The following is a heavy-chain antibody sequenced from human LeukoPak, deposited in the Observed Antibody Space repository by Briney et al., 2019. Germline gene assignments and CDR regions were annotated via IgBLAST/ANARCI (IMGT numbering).Heavy chain of an antibody. CDR2: ISSSSSTI. CDR3: ARLDYDFWSGFCY. V-gene: IGHV3-48*04. D-gene: IGHD3-3*01. Sequence: GGSLRLSYAASGFTFSSYSMNWVRQAPGKGLEWVSYISSSSSTIYYADSVKGRFTISRDNAKSSLYLQMNSLRAEDTALYYCARLDYDFWSGFCYWGQGALVTVSS. J-gene: IGHJ4*02. CDR1: GFTFSSYS.